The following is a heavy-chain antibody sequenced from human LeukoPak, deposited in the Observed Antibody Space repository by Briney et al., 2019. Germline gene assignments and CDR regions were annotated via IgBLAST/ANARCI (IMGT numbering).Heavy chain of an antibody. J-gene: IGHJ4*02. D-gene: IGHD3-10*01. CDR3: ARNMVGKTDFDY. V-gene: IGHV1-3*01. CDR1: GYTFTTYA. CDR2: INVGNGNT. Sequence: GASVKVSCKASGYTFTTYAMQWVRQAPGQSLQWMAWINVGNGNTRYSQKFQGRVTITRDTSATTTYMELSSLTSEDTAVYYCARNMVGKTDFDYWGQGTLLTVPS.